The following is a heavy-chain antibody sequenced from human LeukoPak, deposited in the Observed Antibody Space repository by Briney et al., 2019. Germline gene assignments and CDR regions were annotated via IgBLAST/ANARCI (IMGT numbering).Heavy chain of an antibody. CDR1: GFTFSDYY. J-gene: IGHJ4*02. Sequence: PGGSLRLSCAASGFTFSDYYMSWIRQAPGKGPEWVSYISSSGSTIYYADSVKGRFTISRDNAKNSLYLQMNSLRAEDTAVYYCARDLRAVGALFDYWGQGTLVTVSS. D-gene: IGHD6-19*01. CDR2: ISSSGSTI. V-gene: IGHV3-11*01. CDR3: ARDLRAVGALFDY.